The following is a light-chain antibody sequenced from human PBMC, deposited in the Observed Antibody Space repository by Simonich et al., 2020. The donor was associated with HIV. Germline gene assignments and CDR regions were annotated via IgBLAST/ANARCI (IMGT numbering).Light chain of an antibody. CDR3: QQYYSTPWT. CDR1: PGLLYSPNHNTY. Sequence: DIVMTQSPDSLAVSLCEMPTLTCKATPGLLYSPNHNTYLAWYQQQPGQPPKPLFYWASTRESGVPDRCSGSGSGTDLTLTIRSLQAEDVAIYYCQQYYSTPWTFGQGTKVEIK. J-gene: IGKJ1*01. V-gene: IGKV4-1*01. CDR2: WAS.